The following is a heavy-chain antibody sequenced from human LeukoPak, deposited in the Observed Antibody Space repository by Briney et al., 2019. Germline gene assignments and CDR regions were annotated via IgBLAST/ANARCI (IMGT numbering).Heavy chain of an antibody. CDR1: GDSVSSNSAA. D-gene: IGHD6-13*01. Sequence: SQTLSLTCAIFGDSVSSNSAAWNWIRQSPARGLEWLGRTYYRSEWYKDYAVSVKSRITISRDTSKNQFSLQLNSVTPEDTAVYYCARDPGSSSWFYFDYWGQGTLVTVSS. CDR2: TYYRSEWYK. V-gene: IGHV6-1*01. J-gene: IGHJ4*02. CDR3: ARDPGSSSWFYFDY.